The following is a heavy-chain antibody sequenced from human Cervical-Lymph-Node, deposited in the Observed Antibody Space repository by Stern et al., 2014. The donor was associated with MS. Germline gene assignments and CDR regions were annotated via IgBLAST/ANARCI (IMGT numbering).Heavy chain of an antibody. CDR1: QLTFRSYA. J-gene: IGHJ4*02. CDR3: DASDY. V-gene: IGHV3-23*04. CDR2: ISDSGADT. D-gene: IGHD2-2*01. Sequence: VPLVVSAGGLVPPGESLSLSCVVSQLTFRSYALSWARQAPGKGLEWVSTISDSGADTFYADSVKGRFTISRDNSKNTLYLHMHSLRVEDSAMYYCDASDYWGQGTLVTVSS.